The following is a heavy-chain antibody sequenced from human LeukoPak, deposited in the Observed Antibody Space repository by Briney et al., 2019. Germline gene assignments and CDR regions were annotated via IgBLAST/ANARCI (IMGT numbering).Heavy chain of an antibody. CDR3: ARGVVPAAFDY. CDR2: ISSSSDHI. J-gene: IGHJ4*02. V-gene: IGHV3-21*01. Sequence: GGSLRLSCAASGSTFSSYSMNWVRQAPGKGLEWVSSISSSSDHIAYADSVKGRFTISRDNAKNALYLQVDSLRAEDTAVYYCARGVVPAAFDYWGQGTLVTVSS. D-gene: IGHD2-2*01. CDR1: GSTFSSYS.